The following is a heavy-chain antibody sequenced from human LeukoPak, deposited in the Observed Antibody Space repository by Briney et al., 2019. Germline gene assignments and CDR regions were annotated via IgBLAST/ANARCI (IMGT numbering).Heavy chain of an antibody. D-gene: IGHD6-19*01. J-gene: IGHJ5*02. Sequence: SETLSLTCTVSGGSISSSSYYWGWIRQPPGKGLEWIGSIYYSGSTYYNPSLKSRVTISVDTSKNQFSLKLSSVTAADTAVYYCARHDSGWYRSAFDPWGQGTLVTVSS. CDR2: IYYSGST. V-gene: IGHV4-39*01. CDR1: GGSISSSSYY. CDR3: ARHDSGWYRSAFDP.